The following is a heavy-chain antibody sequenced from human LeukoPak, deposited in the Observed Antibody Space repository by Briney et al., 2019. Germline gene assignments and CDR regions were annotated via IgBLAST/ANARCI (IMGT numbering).Heavy chain of an antibody. V-gene: IGHV3-33*06. CDR3: AKDTVPAATGWFDP. Sequence: GRSLRLSCAASGFTFSSYGMHWVRQAPGKGLEWVAVIWYDGSNKYYADSVKGRFTISRDNSKNTLYLQMNSLRAEDRAVYYCAKDTVPAATGWFDPWGQGTLVTVSS. CDR2: IWYDGSNK. J-gene: IGHJ5*02. CDR1: GFTFSSYG. D-gene: IGHD2-2*01.